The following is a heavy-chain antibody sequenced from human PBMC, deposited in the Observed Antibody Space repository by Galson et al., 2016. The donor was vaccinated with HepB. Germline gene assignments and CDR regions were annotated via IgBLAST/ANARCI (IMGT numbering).Heavy chain of an antibody. CDR3: ARDPGYPGSSRPSEYFDL. V-gene: IGHV1-18*04. J-gene: IGHJ2*01. D-gene: IGHD1-1*01. Sequence: SVKVSCKASGFSFTTFGINWVRQAPGQGLDWMGWINAYNGNTNYAQRFQDRLTMTTDTSTSTAYMELTSLRSDDTAVYYCARDPGYPGSSRPSEYFDLWGRGTLVTVAA. CDR2: INAYNGNT. CDR1: GFSFTTFG.